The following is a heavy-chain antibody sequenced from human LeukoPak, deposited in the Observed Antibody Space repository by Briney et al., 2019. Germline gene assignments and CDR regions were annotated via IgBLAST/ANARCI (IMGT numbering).Heavy chain of an antibody. CDR2: MNPNSGNT. D-gene: IGHD3-16*01. J-gene: IGHJ4*02. Sequence: GASVKVSRKASRYTFTSYDINWVRQAAGQGREGMGWMNPNSGNTGYAQKFQGRVTMTRNTSISTAYMELSSLRSEDQSVYYCARGQYSYRRSGELPSISHYWGQGTLVTVSS. CDR1: RYTFTSYD. V-gene: IGHV1-8*01. CDR3: ARGQYSYRRSGELPSISHY.